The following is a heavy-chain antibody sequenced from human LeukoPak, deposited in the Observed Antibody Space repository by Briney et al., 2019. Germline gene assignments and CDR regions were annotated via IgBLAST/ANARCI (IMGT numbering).Heavy chain of an antibody. D-gene: IGHD6-13*01. V-gene: IGHV3-74*01. Sequence: GGSLRLSCAASGFTFSSYWMHWVRQAPGKGLVWVSRINSDGSSTSYADSVKGRFTISRDNSKNTLSLQMNSLRAEDTAIYYCAREPGIVAAAAVYYYMDVWGKGTTVIVSS. J-gene: IGHJ6*03. CDR3: AREPGIVAAAAVYYYMDV. CDR2: INSDGSST. CDR1: GFTFSSYW.